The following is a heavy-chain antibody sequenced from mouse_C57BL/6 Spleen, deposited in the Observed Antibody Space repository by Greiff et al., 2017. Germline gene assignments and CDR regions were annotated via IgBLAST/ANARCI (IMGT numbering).Heavy chain of an antibody. Sequence: VQLQQPGAELVKPGASVKLSCKASGYTFTSYWMQWVKQRPGQGLEWIGEIDPSDSYTNYNQKFKGKATLTVDTSSSTAYMQLSSLTSEDSAVYYCASYGNYGSWFAYWGQGTLVTVSA. V-gene: IGHV1-50*01. CDR2: IDPSDSYT. D-gene: IGHD2-1*01. J-gene: IGHJ3*01. CDR3: ASYGNYGSWFAY. CDR1: GYTFTSYW.